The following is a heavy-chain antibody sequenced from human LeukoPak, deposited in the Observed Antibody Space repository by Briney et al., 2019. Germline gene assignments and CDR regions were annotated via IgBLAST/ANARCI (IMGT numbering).Heavy chain of an antibody. V-gene: IGHV4-59*01. CDR2: IYSSGST. J-gene: IGHJ4*02. Sequence: SETLSLTCTVSGGSISGYYWTWIRQPPGKGLEWIGYIYSSGSTNYNPSLKSRVTISVDTSKNQFSLKLSSVTAADTAVYYCASAGIAVYWGQGTLVTVSS. CDR1: GGSISGYY. CDR3: ASAGIAVY. D-gene: IGHD6-19*01.